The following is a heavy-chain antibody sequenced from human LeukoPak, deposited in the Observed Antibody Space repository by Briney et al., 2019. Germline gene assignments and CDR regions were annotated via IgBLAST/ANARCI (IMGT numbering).Heavy chain of an antibody. V-gene: IGHV3-30-3*01. CDR3: ASTGRAVGAHGLVY. D-gene: IGHD1-26*01. CDR1: GFTFSSYA. J-gene: IGHJ4*02. CDR2: ISHDGGDK. Sequence: GGSLRLSCAASGFTFSSYAMHWVRQTPGKAGKGLEWVALISHDGGDKFYADSVKGRFTISRDNSKNTLYLLMSSLRVEDTAVYYCASTGRAVGAHGLVYWGQGTLVTVSS.